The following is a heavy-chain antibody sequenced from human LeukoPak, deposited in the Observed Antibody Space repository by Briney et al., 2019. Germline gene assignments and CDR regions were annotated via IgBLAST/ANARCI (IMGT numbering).Heavy chain of an antibody. CDR3: AREISGEGFDY. CDR1: GFTFSSYS. CDR2: ISSSSSYI. D-gene: IGHD7-27*01. V-gene: IGHV3-21*01. Sequence: PGGSLRLSCAASGFTFSSYSMNWVRQAPGKGLEWVSSISSSSSYIYYADSVKGRFTISRDNAKNSLYLQMNGLRAEDTAVYYCAREISGEGFDYWGQGTLVTVSS. J-gene: IGHJ4*02.